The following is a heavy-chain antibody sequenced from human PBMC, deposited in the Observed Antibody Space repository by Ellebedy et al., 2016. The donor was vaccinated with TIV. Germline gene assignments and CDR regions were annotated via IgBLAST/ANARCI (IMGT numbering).Heavy chain of an antibody. CDR3: ARGVVRGVAAFDI. D-gene: IGHD3-10*01. CDR1: GSSITTYY. J-gene: IGHJ3*02. CDR2: IYNVELT. Sequence: MPSETLSLTCSLSGSSITTYYWSWIRQPPGKGLEWIGYIYNVELTNYSPSLKSRTSISIDTSKKQFSLNLTSVTVADTALYFRARGVVRGVAAFDIWGRGTMVIVSS. V-gene: IGHV4-59*01.